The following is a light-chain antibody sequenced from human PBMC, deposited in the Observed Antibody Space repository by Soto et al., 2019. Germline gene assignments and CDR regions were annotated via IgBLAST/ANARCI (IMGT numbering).Light chain of an antibody. J-gene: IGKJ4*01. CDR2: KIS. Sequence: DIVLTQTPLSSPVTLGQPASISCTSSQSLVHTDGKTYLSWLQQRPGQPPRLLIYKISERLSGVPDRFTGSGAGTDFTLKISRVEADDVGTYYCMQDTRCPFTFGGWTKVEIK. V-gene: IGKV2-24*01. CDR1: QSLVHTDGKTY. CDR3: MQDTRCPFT.